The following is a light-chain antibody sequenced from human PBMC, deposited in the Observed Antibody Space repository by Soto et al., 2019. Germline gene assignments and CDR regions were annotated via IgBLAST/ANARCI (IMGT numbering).Light chain of an antibody. J-gene: IGLJ1*01. CDR3: SSYTSSSTYV. V-gene: IGLV2-14*01. CDR1: SSDVGGYNY. CDR2: EVS. Sequence: QSALTQPASVSGSPGQSSTISCTGTSSDVGGYNYVSWYQQHPGKAPKLMIYEVSNRPSGVSNRFSGSKSGNTASLTISGLQAEEVSDYYCSSYTSSSTYVFGTGTKLTVL.